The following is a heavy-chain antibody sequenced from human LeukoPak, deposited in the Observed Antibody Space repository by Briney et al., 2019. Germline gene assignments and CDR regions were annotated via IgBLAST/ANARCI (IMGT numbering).Heavy chain of an antibody. Sequence: SETLSLTCTVSGGSISSSSYYWGWIRQPPGKGLEWIGSIYYSGSTYYNPSLKSRVIISVDTSKNQFSLKLSSVTAADTAVYYCARDRRELLWFGELQYYYYYYMDVWGKGTTVTVSS. CDR2: IYYSGST. V-gene: IGHV4-39*07. D-gene: IGHD3-10*01. CDR3: ARDRRELLWFGELQYYYYYYMDV. J-gene: IGHJ6*03. CDR1: GGSISSSSYY.